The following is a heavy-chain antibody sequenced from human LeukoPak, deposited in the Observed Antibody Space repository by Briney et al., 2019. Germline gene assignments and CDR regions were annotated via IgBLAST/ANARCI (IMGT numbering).Heavy chain of an antibody. V-gene: IGHV1-69*13. Sequence: SVKVSCKASGGTFSSYAISWVRQAPGQGLEWMGGIIPIFGTANYAQKFQGRVTITADESTSTAYMELSSLRSEDAAVYYCATEIHRGSGIAAVWGQGTLVTVSS. J-gene: IGHJ4*02. CDR1: GGTFSSYA. CDR2: IIPIFGTA. D-gene: IGHD6-13*01. CDR3: ATEIHRGSGIAAV.